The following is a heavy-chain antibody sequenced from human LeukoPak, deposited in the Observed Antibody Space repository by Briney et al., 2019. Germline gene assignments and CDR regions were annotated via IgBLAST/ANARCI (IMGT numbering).Heavy chain of an antibody. CDR2: INYSGST. CDR1: GGSIGSSSYY. D-gene: IGHD3-3*01. V-gene: IGHV4-39*01. CDR3: ATYGHDFWSGYLVY. J-gene: IGHJ4*02. Sequence: SETLSLTCTVSGGSIGSSSYYWGWIRQPPGKGLEWIGSINYSGSTYYNPSLKSRVTISVDTSKNQFSLKLSSVTAADTAVYYCATYGHDFWSGYLVYWGQGTLDTVSS.